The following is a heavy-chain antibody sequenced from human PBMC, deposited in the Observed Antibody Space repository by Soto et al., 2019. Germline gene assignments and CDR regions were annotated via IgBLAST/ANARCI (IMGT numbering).Heavy chain of an antibody. CDR1: GFTFSSYA. D-gene: IGHD3-22*01. CDR3: AKAQYYYDSSPY. CDR2: ISGSGGST. J-gene: IGHJ4*02. V-gene: IGHV3-23*01. Sequence: GSLRLSCASSGFTFSSYAMSGVGQAPGKGLEWVSAISGSGGSTYYADSVKGRFTISRDNSKNTLYLQMNSLRAEDTAVYYCAKAQYYYDSSPYWGQGTLVTVSS.